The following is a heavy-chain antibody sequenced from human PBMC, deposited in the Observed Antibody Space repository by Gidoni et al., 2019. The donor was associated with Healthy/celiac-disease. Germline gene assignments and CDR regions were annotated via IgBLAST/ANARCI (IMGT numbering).Heavy chain of an antibody. D-gene: IGHD3-3*01. CDR2: IWYDGSNK. V-gene: IGHV3-33*01. CDR1: GFTFSSYG. Sequence: QVQLVESGGGVVQPGRSLRLSCAASGFTFSSYGMHWVRQAPGKGLEWVAVIWYDGSNKYYADSVKGRFTISRDNSKNTLYLQMNSLRAEDTAVYYCARGGLQIFGVVIPFDYWGQGTLVTVSS. CDR3: ARGGLQIFGVVIPFDY. J-gene: IGHJ4*02.